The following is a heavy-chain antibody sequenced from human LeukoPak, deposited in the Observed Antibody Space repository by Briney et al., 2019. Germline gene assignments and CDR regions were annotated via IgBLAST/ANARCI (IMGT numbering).Heavy chain of an antibody. V-gene: IGHV5-51*01. CDR2: IYPGDSDT. Sequence: GESLKISCKGFGYSFTYWIAWVRQMPGKGLEWMGIIYPGDSDTRYSPSFQGQVTISADKSISTAYLQWSSLKASDTAMYYCARQLTEVVPSYFDLWGRGTLVTVSS. J-gene: IGHJ2*01. D-gene: IGHD1-20*01. CDR1: GYSFTYW. CDR3: ARQLTEVVPSYFDL.